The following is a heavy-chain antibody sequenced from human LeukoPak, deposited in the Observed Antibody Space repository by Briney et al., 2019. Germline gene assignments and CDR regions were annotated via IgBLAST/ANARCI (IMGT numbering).Heavy chain of an antibody. V-gene: IGHV1-46*01. Sequence: ASVKVSCKASGYTFTSYDINWVRQATGQGLEWMGIINPSGGSTSYAQKFQGRVTMTRDMSTSTVYMELSSLRSEDTAVYYCARAYYVGATYYFDYWGQGTLVTVSS. D-gene: IGHD1-26*01. CDR3: ARAYYVGATYYFDY. J-gene: IGHJ4*02. CDR2: INPSGGST. CDR1: GYTFTSYD.